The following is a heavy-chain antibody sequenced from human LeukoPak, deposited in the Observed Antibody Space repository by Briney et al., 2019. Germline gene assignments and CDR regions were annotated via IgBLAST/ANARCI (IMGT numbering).Heavy chain of an antibody. J-gene: IGHJ4*02. CDR2: IYGGGST. V-gene: IGHV3-53*01. CDR3: AKDKGRGSHWDFDY. CDR1: GFSVSGNY. Sequence: SGGSLRLSCAGTGFSVSGNYMAWVRQAPGKGLEWVSTIYGGGSTYYADSVKGRFTISRDNSKNTLYLQMNSLRAEDTAVYYCAKDKGRGSHWDFDYWGQGTLVTVSS. D-gene: IGHD1-26*01.